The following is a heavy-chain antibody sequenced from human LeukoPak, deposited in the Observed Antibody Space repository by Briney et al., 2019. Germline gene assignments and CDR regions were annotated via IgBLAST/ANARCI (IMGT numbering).Heavy chain of an antibody. D-gene: IGHD5-24*01. V-gene: IGHV4-59*01. Sequence: PSETLSLTCTVSGGSISSYYWSWIRQPPAKGLEWIGYIYYSGSTNYNPSLKSRVTISVDTSKNQFSLKLSSVTAADTAVYYCARADIEDGYNQYYFDYWGQGTLVTVSS. CDR1: GGSISSYY. CDR3: ARADIEDGYNQYYFDY. CDR2: IYYSGST. J-gene: IGHJ4*02.